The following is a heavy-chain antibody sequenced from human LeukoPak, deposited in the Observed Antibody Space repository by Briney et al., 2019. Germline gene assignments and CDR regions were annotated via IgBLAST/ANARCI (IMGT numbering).Heavy chain of an antibody. Sequence: SCKASGYTFESYTIHWVRQSPCKGLECVALVSYGGSNKYYIDSVKGRFTISRDNSKNTLYLQMNSLRPEDPAVYYCARDRSGPGYHFDYWGQGTLVTVSS. D-gene: IGHD1-1*01. J-gene: IGHJ4*02. V-gene: IGHV3-30-3*01. CDR3: ARDRSGPGYHFDY. CDR1: GYTFESYT. CDR2: VSYGGSNK.